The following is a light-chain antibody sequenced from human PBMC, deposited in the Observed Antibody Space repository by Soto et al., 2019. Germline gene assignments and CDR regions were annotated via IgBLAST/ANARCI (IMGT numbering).Light chain of an antibody. Sequence: EIVMTQSPATLSVSPGERATLSCRASQSISSNLAWYQQKPGQAPRLLMFRTSSRATGFPARFSGSGSVTEFNLTISSLQSEDFATYYCQHDNSYSEAFGQGTKV. CDR3: QHDNSYSEA. V-gene: IGKV3-15*01. CDR2: RTS. J-gene: IGKJ1*01. CDR1: QSISSN.